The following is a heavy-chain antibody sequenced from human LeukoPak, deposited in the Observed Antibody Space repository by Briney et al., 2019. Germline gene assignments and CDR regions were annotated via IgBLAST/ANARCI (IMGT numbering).Heavy chain of an antibody. CDR3: ARRDNWGSPMRAFDI. V-gene: IGHV1-2*02. Sequence: ASVKVSCKASGYTFTGYYMHWVRQAPGQGLEWMGWINPNSGGTNYAQKLQGRVTMTTDTSTSTAYMELRSLRSDDTAVYYCARRDNWGSPMRAFDIWGQGTMVTVSS. J-gene: IGHJ3*02. CDR2: INPNSGGT. D-gene: IGHD7-27*01. CDR1: GYTFTGYY.